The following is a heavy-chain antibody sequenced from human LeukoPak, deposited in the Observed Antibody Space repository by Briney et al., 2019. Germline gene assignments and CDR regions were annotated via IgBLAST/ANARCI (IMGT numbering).Heavy chain of an antibody. CDR1: GGSISSSSYY. CDR3: ATTSGDYDFWSGYRSYYFDY. CDR2: IYYSGST. Sequence: SETLSLTCTVSGGSISSSSYYWGWIRQPPGKGLEWIGSIYYSGSTYYNPSLKSRVTISVDTSKNQFSLKLSSVTAADTAVYYCATTSGDYDFWSGYRSYYFDYWGQGTLVTVSS. J-gene: IGHJ4*02. D-gene: IGHD3-3*01. V-gene: IGHV4-39*07.